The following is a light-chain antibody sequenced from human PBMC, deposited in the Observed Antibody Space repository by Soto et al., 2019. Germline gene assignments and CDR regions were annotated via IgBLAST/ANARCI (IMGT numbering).Light chain of an antibody. CDR2: LTA. CDR1: QSLLQTNGHNH. Sequence: DIVMTQFPLSLSVVPGEPASISCTSSQSLLQTNGHNHLDWYLQRPGQSPQLILCLTANRSAGVPDRFSGDGPGTYFTQKISRVEAADVWVYFCMQALRTPFPFGPGTKV. J-gene: IGKJ3*01. V-gene: IGKV2-28*01. CDR3: MQALRTPFP.